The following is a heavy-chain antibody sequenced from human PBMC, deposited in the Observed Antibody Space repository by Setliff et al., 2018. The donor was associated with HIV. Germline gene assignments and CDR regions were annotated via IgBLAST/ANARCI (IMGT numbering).Heavy chain of an antibody. J-gene: IGHJ4*02. CDR2: IYHSGST. V-gene: IGHV4-38-2*02. CDR1: GYSISSGYY. Sequence: PSETLSLTCTVSGYSISSGYYWGWIRQPPGKGLEWIGSIYHSGSTYYNPSLKSRVTISVDTSKNQFSLKLSSVTAADTAVYYCARRDGYSYGFYFDYWGQGTLVTVSS. D-gene: IGHD5-18*01. CDR3: ARRDGYSYGFYFDY.